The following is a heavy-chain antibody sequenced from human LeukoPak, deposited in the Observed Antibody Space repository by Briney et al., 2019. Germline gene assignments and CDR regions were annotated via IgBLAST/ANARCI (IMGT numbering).Heavy chain of an antibody. CDR3: AREGRGLGYVDY. CDR1: GGSISSYY. Sequence: SETLSLTCTVSGGSISSYYWSWIRQPPGKGLEWIGYIYYSGSTNYNPSLKSRVTISVDTSKNQFSLKLSSVTAADTAVYYCAREGRGLGYVDYWGQGTLVTVSS. J-gene: IGHJ4*02. V-gene: IGHV4-59*01. CDR2: IYYSGST. D-gene: IGHD7-27*01.